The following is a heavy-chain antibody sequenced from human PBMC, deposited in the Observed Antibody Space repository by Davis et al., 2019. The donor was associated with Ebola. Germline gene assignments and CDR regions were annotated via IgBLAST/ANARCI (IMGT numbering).Heavy chain of an antibody. Sequence: AASVKVSCKASGGTFSSYAISWVRQAPGQGLEWMGGIIPIFGTANYAQKFQGRVTITADESTSTAYMELSSLRSEDTAVYYCARIYGLYYYYGMDVWGQGTTVTVSS. CDR2: IIPIFGTA. CDR3: ARIYGLYYYYGMDV. D-gene: IGHD4-17*01. J-gene: IGHJ6*02. V-gene: IGHV1-69*13. CDR1: GGTFSSYA.